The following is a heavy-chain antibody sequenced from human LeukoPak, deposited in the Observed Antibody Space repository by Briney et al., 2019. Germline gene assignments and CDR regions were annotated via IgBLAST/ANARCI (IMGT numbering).Heavy chain of an antibody. J-gene: IGHJ4*02. CDR3: ARRGIVIRGLLIIGFHKEAYYFDY. CDR1: GFTLSNYA. Sequence: QTGGSLRLSCVVSGFTLSNYAMNWVRQAPGKGLEWVSGISGGAINTKYADSVKGRFTISRDNSLNTLYLQMNNLRAEDTAVYFCARRGIVIRGLLIIGFHKEAYYFDYWGQGVLVTVSS. CDR2: ISGGAINT. D-gene: IGHD3-10*01. V-gene: IGHV3-23*01.